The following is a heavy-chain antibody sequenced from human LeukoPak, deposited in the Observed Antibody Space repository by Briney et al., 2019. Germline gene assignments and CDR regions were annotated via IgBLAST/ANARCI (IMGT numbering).Heavy chain of an antibody. CDR2: ISSYNGNT. Sequence: ASVKVSCKASGYTFTNYGISWVRQAPGQGLEWMGWISSYNGNTSYAQQLQGRVTMTTDTSTSTAYMELRSLRSDDTAVYYCARVVTMMVVVTHDAFDIWGQGTMVTVSS. CDR3: ARVVTMMVVVTHDAFDI. V-gene: IGHV1-18*01. J-gene: IGHJ3*02. D-gene: IGHD3-22*01. CDR1: GYTFTNYG.